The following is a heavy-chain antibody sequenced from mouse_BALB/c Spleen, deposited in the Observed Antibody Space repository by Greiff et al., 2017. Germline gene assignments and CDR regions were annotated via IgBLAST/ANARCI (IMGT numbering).Heavy chain of an antibody. CDR1: GYTFTSYW. Sequence: QVQLQQSGAELARPGASVKLSCKASGYTFTSYWMQWVKQRPGQGLEWIGAIYPGDGDTRYTQKFKGKATLTADKSSSTAYMQLSSLASEDSAVYYCARGGNYYAMDYWGQGTTLTVSS. CDR3: ARGGNYYAMDY. J-gene: IGHJ2*01. V-gene: IGHV1-87*01. CDR2: IYPGDGDT. D-gene: IGHD2-1*01.